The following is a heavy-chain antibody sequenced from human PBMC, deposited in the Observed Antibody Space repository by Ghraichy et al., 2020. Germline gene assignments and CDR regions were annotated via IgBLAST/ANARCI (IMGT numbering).Heavy chain of an antibody. Sequence: ASVKVSCKASGYTFTSYYMHWVRQAPGQGLEWMGIINPSGGSTSYAQKFQGRVTMTRDTSTSTVYMELSSLRSEDTAVYYCARGDTQQQLVYYYYGMDVWGQGTTVTVSS. CDR1: GYTFTSYY. J-gene: IGHJ6*02. D-gene: IGHD6-13*01. CDR2: INPSGGST. V-gene: IGHV1-46*01. CDR3: ARGDTQQQLVYYYYGMDV.